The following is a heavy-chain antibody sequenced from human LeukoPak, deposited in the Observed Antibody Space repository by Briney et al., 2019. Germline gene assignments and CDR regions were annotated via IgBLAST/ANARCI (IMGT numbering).Heavy chain of an antibody. V-gene: IGHV4-39*07. Sequence: SETLSLTCTVSGGSISSSSYYWGWIRQPPGKGLEWIGSIYYSGSTYYNPSLKSRVTISVDTSKNQFSLKLSSVTAADTAVYYCARTYYDFWSGPGLMDVWGKGTTVTVSS. D-gene: IGHD3-3*01. J-gene: IGHJ6*03. CDR3: ARTYYDFWSGPGLMDV. CDR2: IYYSGST. CDR1: GGSISSSSYY.